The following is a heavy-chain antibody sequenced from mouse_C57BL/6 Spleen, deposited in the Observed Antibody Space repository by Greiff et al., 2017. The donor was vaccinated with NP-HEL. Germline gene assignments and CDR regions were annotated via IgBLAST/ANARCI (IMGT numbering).Heavy chain of an antibody. J-gene: IGHJ4*01. CDR2: IDPSDSYT. CDR3: ARFITTVVPGAMDY. Sequence: QVQLQQPGAELEKPGASVKLSCKATGYTFTSYWMQWVKQRPGQGLEWIGEIDPSDSYTNYNQKFKGKATLTVDTSSSTAYMQLSSLTSDDSAVYYCARFITTVVPGAMDYWGQGTSVTVSS. D-gene: IGHD1-1*01. CDR1: GYTFTSYW. V-gene: IGHV1-50*01.